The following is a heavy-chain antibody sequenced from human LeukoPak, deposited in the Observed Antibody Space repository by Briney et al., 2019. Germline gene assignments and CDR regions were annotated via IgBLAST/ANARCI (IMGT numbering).Heavy chain of an antibody. V-gene: IGHV3-23*01. CDR1: GFTFSSYA. J-gene: IGHJ2*01. Sequence: PGGSLRLSCAASGFTFSSYAMSWVRQAPGKGLEWVSAISGSGGSTYYADSVKGRFTISRDNSKNTLYLQMNSLRAEDTAAYYCAKSGLQLRGYFDLWGRGTLVTVSS. CDR2: ISGSGGST. D-gene: IGHD5-18*01. CDR3: AKSGLQLRGYFDL.